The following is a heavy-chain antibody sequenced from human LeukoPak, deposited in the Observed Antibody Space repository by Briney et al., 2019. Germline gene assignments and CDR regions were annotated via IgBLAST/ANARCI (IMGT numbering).Heavy chain of an antibody. D-gene: IGHD3-10*01. V-gene: IGHV4-34*01. Sequence: KASETLSLTCAVYGGSFSGYYWSWIRQPPGKGLEWIGEINHSGSTNYNPSLKSRVTISVDTSKNQFSLKLSSVTAADTAVYYCARAGDCYGSGSPTYYFDYWGQGTLVTVSS. CDR2: INHSGST. CDR1: GGSFSGYY. J-gene: IGHJ4*02. CDR3: ARAGDCYGSGSPTYYFDY.